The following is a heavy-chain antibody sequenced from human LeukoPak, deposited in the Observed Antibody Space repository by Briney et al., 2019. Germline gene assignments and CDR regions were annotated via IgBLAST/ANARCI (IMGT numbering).Heavy chain of an antibody. J-gene: IGHJ4*02. CDR2: ISSRGTLI. V-gene: IGHV3-11*01. CDR1: GFTFSDYY. Sequence: GGSLRLSCEASGFTFSDYYMSWIRQAPGKGLEWVAYISSRGTLIYYADSVKGRFTISRDNAKNSLYLQMNSLRAEDTAVYYCARVVEVTDPYFDYWGQGTLVTVSS. CDR3: ARVVEVTDPYFDY. D-gene: IGHD1-14*01.